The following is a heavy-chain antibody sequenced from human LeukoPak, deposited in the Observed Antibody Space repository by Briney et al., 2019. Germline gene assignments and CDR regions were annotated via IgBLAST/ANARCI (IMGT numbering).Heavy chain of an antibody. CDR3: ARVYNTNYAYFDY. J-gene: IGHJ4*02. D-gene: IGHD5-24*01. CDR1: GFTFSSYG. V-gene: IGHV3-33*01. CDR2: IWSDGSDE. Sequence: PGGSLRLSCAASGFTFSSYGMHWVRQAPGKGLEWVAVIWSDGSDEYYADSVKGRFTLSRDNSKNTLYLQMNSLRAEDTAVYYCARVYNTNYAYFDYWGQGTLVTVSS.